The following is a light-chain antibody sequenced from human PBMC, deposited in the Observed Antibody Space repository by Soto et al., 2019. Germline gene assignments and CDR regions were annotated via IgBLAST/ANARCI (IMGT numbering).Light chain of an antibody. J-gene: IGKJ4*01. CDR3: QQYNVWPLT. CDR2: VAS. Sequence: EIQMTQSPFTLSVSPGDRATLSCRASQSVDRNLAWYQQKPGQTPNLLIYVASTMATGIPSRFSGSVSGTEFTLTISSLQSEDFAVYYCQQYNVWPLTFGGGTKVEFK. V-gene: IGKV3-15*01. CDR1: QSVDRN.